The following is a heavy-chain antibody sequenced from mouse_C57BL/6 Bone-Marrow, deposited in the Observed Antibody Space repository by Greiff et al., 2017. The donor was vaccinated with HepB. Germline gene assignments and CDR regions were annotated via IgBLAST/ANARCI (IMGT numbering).Heavy chain of an antibody. Sequence: QVHVKQPGTELVKPGASVKLSCKASGYTFTSYWMHWVKQRPGQGLEWIGNINPSNGGTNYNEKFKSKATLTVDKSSSTAYMQLSILTSEDSAVYYCARFTTVVATGGFAYWGQGTLVTVSA. D-gene: IGHD1-1*01. V-gene: IGHV1-53*01. J-gene: IGHJ3*01. CDR3: ARFTTVVATGGFAY. CDR2: INPSNGGT. CDR1: GYTFTSYW.